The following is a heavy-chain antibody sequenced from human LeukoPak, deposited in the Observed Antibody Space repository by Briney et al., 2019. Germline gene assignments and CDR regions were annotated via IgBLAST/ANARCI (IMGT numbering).Heavy chain of an antibody. CDR3: AREGTRGYSYGDYYYYGMDV. CDR2: IYSGGST. CDR1: GFTVSSNY. V-gene: IGHV3-53*01. Sequence: GGSLRLSCAASGFTVSSNYMSWVRQAPGKGLEWVSVIYSGGSTYYADSVKGRFTISRDNSKNTLYLQMNSLRAEDTAVYYCAREGTRGYSYGDYYYYGMDVWGQGTTVTVSS. J-gene: IGHJ6*02. D-gene: IGHD5-18*01.